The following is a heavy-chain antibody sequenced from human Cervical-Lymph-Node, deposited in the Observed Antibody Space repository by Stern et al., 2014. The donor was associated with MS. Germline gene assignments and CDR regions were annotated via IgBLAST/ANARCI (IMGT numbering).Heavy chain of an antibody. CDR3: ARQRYFDY. Sequence: EVQLVESGPEVKRPGESLKISCQASGYTFTSYWIGGVRQMPGKGLEWIAIIFPGGSDIRYSPSFQGQVTIAADKSSGTAYLQWNNLKASDTAIYYCARQRYFDYWGQGTLVTVSS. J-gene: IGHJ4*02. CDR1: GYTFTSYW. CDR2: IFPGGSDI. V-gene: IGHV5-51*01.